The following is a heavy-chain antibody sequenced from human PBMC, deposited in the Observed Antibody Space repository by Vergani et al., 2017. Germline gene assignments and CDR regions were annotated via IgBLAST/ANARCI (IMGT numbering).Heavy chain of an antibody. CDR2: ISSSGSTI. Sequence: QVQLVESGGGLVKPGGSLRLSCAASGFTFSDYYMSWIRQAPGKGLEWVSYISSSGSTIYYADSVKGRFTISRDNAKNSLYLQMNSLRAEDTAVYYCARKLGYCSSTSCYTLLPYYYYMDVWGKGP. V-gene: IGHV3-11*01. J-gene: IGHJ6*03. CDR1: GFTFSDYY. D-gene: IGHD2-2*02. CDR3: ARKLGYCSSTSCYTLLPYYYYMDV.